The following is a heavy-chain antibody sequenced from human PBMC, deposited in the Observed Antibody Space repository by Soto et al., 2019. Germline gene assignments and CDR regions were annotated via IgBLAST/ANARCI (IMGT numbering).Heavy chain of an antibody. D-gene: IGHD3-10*01. CDR2: IIPIFGTA. J-gene: IGHJ3*02. CDR3: AREALYYYGSGSYYSPAFDI. CDR1: GGTFSSYA. Sequence: QVQLVQSGAEVKKPGSSVKVSCKASGGTFSSYAISWVRQAPGQGLEWMGGIIPIFGTANYAQKFQGRVTITADESTSTAYMELRSLRSEDTAVYYCAREALYYYGSGSYYSPAFDIWGQGTMVTVSS. V-gene: IGHV1-69*12.